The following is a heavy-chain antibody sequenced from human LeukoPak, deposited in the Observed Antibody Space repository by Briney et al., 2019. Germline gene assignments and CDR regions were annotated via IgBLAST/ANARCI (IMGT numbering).Heavy chain of an antibody. CDR2: ISGSGGST. Sequence: PGGSLRLSCAASGFTFSSYAMSWVRQAPGKGLECVSPISGSGGSTYYADSVKGRFTISRDNSRNTLYLQMNSLRAEDTAVYYCAKDQAPGLLDAFDIWGQGTMVTVSS. D-gene: IGHD3/OR15-3a*01. CDR3: AKDQAPGLLDAFDI. J-gene: IGHJ3*02. V-gene: IGHV3-23*01. CDR1: GFTFSSYA.